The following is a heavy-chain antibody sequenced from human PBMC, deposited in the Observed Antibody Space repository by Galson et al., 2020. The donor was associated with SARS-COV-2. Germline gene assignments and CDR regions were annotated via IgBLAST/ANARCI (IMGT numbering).Heavy chain of an antibody. V-gene: IGHV3-33*01. D-gene: IGHD6-19*01. Sequence: GESLKISCGASGFTFGSYGMHWVRQAPGKGLEWVAVIWHDGNKKYEADSGKGRFTISRDNSKNTLYLQMNSLRADDTAVYYCARDGSVGWYGFDYWGRGSLVTVSS. J-gene: IGHJ4*02. CDR3: ARDGSVGWYGFDY. CDR1: GFTFGSYG. CDR2: IWHDGNKK.